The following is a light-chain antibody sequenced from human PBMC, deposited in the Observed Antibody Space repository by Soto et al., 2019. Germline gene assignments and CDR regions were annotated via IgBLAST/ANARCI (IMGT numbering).Light chain of an antibody. CDR1: QSVDSTY. V-gene: IGKV3-20*01. CDR2: SAS. J-gene: IGKJ5*01. Sequence: ESVLTQSPGTLSLSPGERATLFCRASQSVDSTYLAWYQQKPGQAPRLLIYSASSRATGVPDRFSGSGSGTDFTLTISRLEPEDFAVYYCQQYGGTFLTFGQGTRLEIK. CDR3: QQYGGTFLT.